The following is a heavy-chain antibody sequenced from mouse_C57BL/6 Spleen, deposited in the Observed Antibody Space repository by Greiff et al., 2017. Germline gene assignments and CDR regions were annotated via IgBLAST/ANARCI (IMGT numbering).Heavy chain of an antibody. CDR1: GYTFTSYW. V-gene: IGHV1-52*01. CDR3: ARRVLYYGSSGGYYFDD. D-gene: IGHD1-1*01. CDR2: IDPSDSET. Sequence: VQLQQPGAELVRPGSSVKLSCKASGYTFTSYWMHWVKQRPIQGLEWIGNIDPSDSETHYNHKFKDQATLTVDKSSSTAYMQLSSLTSEDSAVYYCARRVLYYGSSGGYYFDDWGQGTTLTVSS. J-gene: IGHJ2*01.